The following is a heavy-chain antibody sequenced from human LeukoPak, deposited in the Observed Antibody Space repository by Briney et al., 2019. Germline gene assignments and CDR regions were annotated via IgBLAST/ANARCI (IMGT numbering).Heavy chain of an antibody. J-gene: IGHJ5*02. CDR2: IYTSGST. D-gene: IGHD6-13*01. CDR3: ARAPYSSSWYWFDP. V-gene: IGHV4-4*07. CDR1: GGSISSYY. Sequence: SETLSLTCTVSGGSISSYYWSWIRQPAGKGLEWIGRIYTSGSTNYNPSLKSRVTMSVDTSKNQFSLKLSSVTAADTAVYYCARAPYSSSWYWFDPWGQGTLVTVSS.